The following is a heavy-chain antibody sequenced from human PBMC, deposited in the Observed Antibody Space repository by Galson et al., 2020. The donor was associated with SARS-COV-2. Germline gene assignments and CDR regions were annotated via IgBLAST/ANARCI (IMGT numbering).Heavy chain of an antibody. V-gene: IGHV1-2*02. J-gene: IGHJ4*02. CDR1: GYPFTGFY. Sequence: ASVKVSCKTSGYPFTGFYIHWVRQAPGQGLEWMGWINPNSGGTDYAQKFQGRVTMTRDTSITTAYVEISSLRSDDTAVYYCAREEMTTTNSFDYWGQGTLVTVSS. D-gene: IGHD4-4*01. CDR2: INPNSGGT. CDR3: AREEMTTTNSFDY.